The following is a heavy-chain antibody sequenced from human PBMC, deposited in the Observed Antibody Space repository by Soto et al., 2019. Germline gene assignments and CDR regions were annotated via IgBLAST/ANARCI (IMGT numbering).Heavy chain of an antibody. CDR1: GGSTSSYY. CDR2: ISYSGSI. V-gene: IGHV4-59*08. J-gene: IGHJ3*02. Sequence: SETLSLTCTVSGGSTSSYYWSWIRQPPGKGLEWIGCISYSGSINYNPSLKSRVTISVDTSKNQFSLNLSSVTAADTAVYYCARPAYRGGSSGGGFDIGGQGTMVTVSS. D-gene: IGHD1-26*01. CDR3: ARPAYRGGSSGGGFDI.